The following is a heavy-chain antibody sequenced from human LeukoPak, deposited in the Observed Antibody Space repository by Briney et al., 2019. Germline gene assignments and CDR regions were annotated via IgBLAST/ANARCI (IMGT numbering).Heavy chain of an antibody. D-gene: IGHD3-22*01. Sequence: PSETLSLTCAVYGGSFSGYYWSWIRQPPGKGLEWIGEINQSGSTNYNPSLKSRVTISVDTSKNQFSLKLSSVTAADTAVYYCTRRSERYYDSSGYYFDYWGQGTLVTVSS. CDR1: GGSFSGYY. J-gene: IGHJ4*02. CDR2: INQSGST. V-gene: IGHV4-34*01. CDR3: TRRSERYYDSSGYYFDY.